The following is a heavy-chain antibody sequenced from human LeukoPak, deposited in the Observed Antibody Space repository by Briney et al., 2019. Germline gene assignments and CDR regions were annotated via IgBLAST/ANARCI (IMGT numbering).Heavy chain of an antibody. CDR3: ARGYSYEY. CDR1: GDSVSSNSTA. V-gene: IGHV6-1*01. D-gene: IGHD1-14*01. Sequence: SQTLSLTCAISGDSVSSNSTAWNWIRQSPSRGLEWLGRTYYRSKWYNEYAVSVQSRITINPDTSKNQFSLQLNSVTPDDTAVYFCARGYSYEYWGQGTLVTVSS. J-gene: IGHJ4*02. CDR2: TYYRSKWYN.